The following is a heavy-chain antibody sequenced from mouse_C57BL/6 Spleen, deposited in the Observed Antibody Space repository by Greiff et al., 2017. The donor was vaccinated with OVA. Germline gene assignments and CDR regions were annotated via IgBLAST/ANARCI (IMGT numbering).Heavy chain of an antibody. J-gene: IGHJ2*01. Sequence: QVQLKQSGAELARPGASVKLSCKASGYTFTSYGISWVQQRTGQGLEWIGEIYPRSGNTYYNEKFKGQATLTADKSSSTAYMELRSLTSEDSAVYFCAREKRYGYDGTLYDYWGQGTTLTVSA. D-gene: IGHD2-2*01. CDR3: AREKRYGYDGTLYDY. V-gene: IGHV1-81*01. CDR2: IYPRSGNT. CDR1: GYTFTSYG.